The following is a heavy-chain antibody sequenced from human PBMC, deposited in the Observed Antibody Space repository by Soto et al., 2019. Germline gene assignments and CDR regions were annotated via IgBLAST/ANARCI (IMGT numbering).Heavy chain of an antibody. V-gene: IGHV1-2*02. CDR2: MKPDDGGP. D-gene: IGHD5-12*01. Sequence: GASVKVSCKSSGYILSDYCMHWVRQAPGQGLEWLGWMKPDDGGPNYAQNFQGRVIMTRDTSTDTDYMELTRLTSDDTAVYFCVRDLRRQWRRLDPESYTGMDVWGQGTTVTVSS. CDR1: GYILSDYC. J-gene: IGHJ6*02. CDR3: VRDLRRQWRRLDPESYTGMDV.